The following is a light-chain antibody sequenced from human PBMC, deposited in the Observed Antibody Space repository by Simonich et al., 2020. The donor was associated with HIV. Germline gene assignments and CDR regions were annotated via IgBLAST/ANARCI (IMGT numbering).Light chain of an antibody. CDR1: SSHIANNY. J-gene: IGLJ2*01. Sequence: QSGLTQPPSVSAAPGPKVTLSFSGSSSHIANNYVSWYQHLPGTPPKLLIFDNNKRPSGIPDRISASKSGTSATLGITGLQAGDEADYYCGTWDSSLSAVLFGGGTKLTVL. V-gene: IGLV1-51*01. CDR2: DNN. CDR3: GTWDSSLSAVL.